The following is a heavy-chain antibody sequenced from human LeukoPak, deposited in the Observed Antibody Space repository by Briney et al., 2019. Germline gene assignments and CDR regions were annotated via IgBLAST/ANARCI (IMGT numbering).Heavy chain of an antibody. J-gene: IGHJ5*02. D-gene: IGHD3-10*01. Sequence: GESLKISCKGSGYSFTSYWIGWVHQMPGKGLEWMGIIYPGDSDTRYSPSFQGQVTISADKSISTAYLQWSSLKASDTAMYYCARSITMVRGVIRWFDPWGQGTLVTVSS. CDR3: ARSITMVRGVIRWFDP. CDR1: GYSFTSYW. CDR2: IYPGDSDT. V-gene: IGHV5-51*07.